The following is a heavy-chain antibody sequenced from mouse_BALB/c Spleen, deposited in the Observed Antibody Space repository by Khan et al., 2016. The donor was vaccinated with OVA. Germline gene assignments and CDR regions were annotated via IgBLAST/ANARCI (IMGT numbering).Heavy chain of an antibody. V-gene: IGHV1S81*02. CDR1: GYTFTSYW. CDR3: ARIKKIVATYFDY. CDR2: TNPTNGRT. D-gene: IGHD1-1*01. J-gene: IGHJ2*01. Sequence: QVQLKQSGAELVKAGASVKMSCKASGYTFTSYWMHWVKQRLGQGLEWFAETNPTNGRTYYNEKFKSKATLTVDKSTSTAYILLSGSTFEDAAVYYCARIKKIVATYFDYWGQGTTLTVSS.